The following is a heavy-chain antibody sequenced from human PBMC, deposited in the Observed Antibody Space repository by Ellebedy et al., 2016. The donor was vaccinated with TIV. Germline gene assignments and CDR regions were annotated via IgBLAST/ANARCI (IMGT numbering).Heavy chain of an antibody. V-gene: IGHV1-69*13. CDR1: GGTFSSYA. Sequence: SVKVSCXASGGTFSSYAISWVRQAPGQGLEWMGGIIPIFGTANYAQKFQGRVTITSDESTSTAYMELSSLRSDDTAVYYCAGDGDYYDRGYFDYWGQGTLVTVSS. D-gene: IGHD3-22*01. J-gene: IGHJ4*02. CDR3: AGDGDYYDRGYFDY. CDR2: IIPIFGTA.